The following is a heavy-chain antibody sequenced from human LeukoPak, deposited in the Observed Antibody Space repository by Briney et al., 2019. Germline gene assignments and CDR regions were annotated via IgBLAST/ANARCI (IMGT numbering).Heavy chain of an antibody. CDR2: IKQDGSEK. Sequence: GGSLRLSCAASGFTFSSYWMSWVRQAPGKGLEWVANIKQDGSEKCYVDSVKGRFTISRDNAKNSLYLQMNSLRAEDTAVYYCARDRWFGEETYFDYWGQGTLVTVSS. V-gene: IGHV3-7*01. CDR1: GFTFSSYW. CDR3: ARDRWFGEETYFDY. J-gene: IGHJ4*02. D-gene: IGHD3-10*01.